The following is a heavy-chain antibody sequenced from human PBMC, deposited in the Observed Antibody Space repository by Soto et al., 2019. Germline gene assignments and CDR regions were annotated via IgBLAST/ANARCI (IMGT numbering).Heavy chain of an antibody. Sequence: GGSLRLSCAASGFTFSSYSMNWVRQAPGKGLEWVSYISSSSTIYYADSVKGRFTISRDNAKNSLYPQMNSLRDEDTAVYYCARGLLGYFDLWGRGTLVTVSS. CDR3: ARGLLGYFDL. J-gene: IGHJ2*01. V-gene: IGHV3-48*02. CDR2: ISSSSTI. CDR1: GFTFSSYS.